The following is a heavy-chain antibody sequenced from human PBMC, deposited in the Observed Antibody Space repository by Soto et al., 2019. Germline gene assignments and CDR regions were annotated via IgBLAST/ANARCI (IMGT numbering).Heavy chain of an antibody. CDR1: GGTFSSYA. CDR3: ARDGAFGGVIVWGRNYYFDY. D-gene: IGHD3-16*02. J-gene: IGHJ4*02. Sequence: QVQLVQSGAEVKKPGSSVKVSCKASGGTFSSYAISWVRQAPGQGLEWMGGIIPIFGTANYAQKFQGRVTITADKSTSTAYMELSSLRSEDTAVYYCARDGAFGGVIVWGRNYYFDYWGQGTLVTVSS. V-gene: IGHV1-69*06. CDR2: IIPIFGTA.